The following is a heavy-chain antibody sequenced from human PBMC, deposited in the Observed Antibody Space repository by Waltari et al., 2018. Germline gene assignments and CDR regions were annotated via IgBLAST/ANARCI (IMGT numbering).Heavy chain of an antibody. V-gene: IGHV1-2*06. CDR2: INPNSGGT. J-gene: IGHJ4*02. CDR1: GYTFTGYY. CDR3: ATIAVAGIGNDY. Sequence: QVQLVQSGAEVKKPGASVKVSCKASGYTFTGYYMLWVRQAPGQGLEWMGRINPNSGGTNYAQKFQGRVTRTRDTSISTAYRELSRLRSDDMAVYYCATIAVAGIGNDYWGQGTLLTVSS. D-gene: IGHD6-19*01.